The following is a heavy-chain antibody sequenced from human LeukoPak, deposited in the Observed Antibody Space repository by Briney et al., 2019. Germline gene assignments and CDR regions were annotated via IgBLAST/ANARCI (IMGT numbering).Heavy chain of an antibody. D-gene: IGHD2-21*01. J-gene: IGHJ6*02. Sequence: GGSLRLSCAASGFTFSSYSMNWVRQAPGKGLEWVSGISWNSGSIGYADSVKGRFTISRDNAKNSLYLQMNSLRAEDTALYYCARIAAPLGNGMDVWGQGTTVTVSS. CDR2: ISWNSGSI. CDR1: GFTFSSYS. V-gene: IGHV3-9*01. CDR3: ARIAAPLGNGMDV.